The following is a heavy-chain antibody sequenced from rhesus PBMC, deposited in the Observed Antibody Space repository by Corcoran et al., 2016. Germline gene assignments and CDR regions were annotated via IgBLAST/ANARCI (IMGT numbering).Heavy chain of an antibody. D-gene: IGHD4-23*01. CDR2: ISYSGST. CDR1: GGSISSSYYY. Sequence: QVQLQESGPGLVKPSETLSLTCAVSGGSISSSYYYWSWISQAPGKGLEWIGYISYSGSTSYTPSLKSRVTISRDTSKNQFSLKLSSVTAADTAVYYCARDHTVTTGGYWGQGVLVTVSS. V-gene: IGHV4-122*02. CDR3: ARDHTVTTGGY. J-gene: IGHJ4*01.